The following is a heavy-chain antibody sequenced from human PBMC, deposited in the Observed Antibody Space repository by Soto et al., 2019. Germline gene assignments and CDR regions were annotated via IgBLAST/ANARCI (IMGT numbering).Heavy chain of an antibody. V-gene: IGHV3-23*04. J-gene: IGHJ6*02. CDR3: AKVWGGYCSGDTCYSPYYYYGMDV. D-gene: IGHD2-15*01. CDR1: GFTFSSCS. Sequence: EVQLVESGGGLVQPGGSLRLSCASSGFTFSSCSMNWVRQAPGKGLEWVSFISGSGVYTYSADSVKGRFTLSRDSSKNTLYLQMNSLRAEDTAVYYCAKVWGGYCSGDTCYSPYYYYGMDVWGQGTTVTVSS. CDR2: ISGSGVYT.